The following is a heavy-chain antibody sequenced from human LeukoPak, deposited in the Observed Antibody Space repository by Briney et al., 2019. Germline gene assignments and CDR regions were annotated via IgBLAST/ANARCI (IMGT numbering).Heavy chain of an antibody. CDR1: GFTFSDYY. J-gene: IGHJ4*02. V-gene: IGHV3-11*01. CDR2: ISSSGSTI. CDR3: AGGYYGSGSSTNLHDY. Sequence: PGGSLRLSCAASGFTFSDYYMSWIRQAPGKGLEWASYISSSGSTIYYADSVKGRFTISRDNAKNSLYLQMNSLRAEDTAVYYCAGGYYGSGSSTNLHDYWGQGTLVTVSS. D-gene: IGHD3-10*01.